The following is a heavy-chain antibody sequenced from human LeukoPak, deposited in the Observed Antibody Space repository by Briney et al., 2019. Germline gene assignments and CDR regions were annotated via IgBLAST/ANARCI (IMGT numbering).Heavy chain of an antibody. CDR3: AKRGYYDGGWFDP. D-gene: IGHD3-3*01. Sequence: PGGSLRLSCAASGFTFSSYGMHWVRQAPGKGLEWVSAISGSGGSTYYADSVKGRFTISRDNSKNTLYLQMNSLRAEDTAVYYCAKRGYYDGGWFDPWGQGTLVTVSS. CDR2: ISGSGGST. V-gene: IGHV3-23*01. CDR1: GFTFSSYG. J-gene: IGHJ5*02.